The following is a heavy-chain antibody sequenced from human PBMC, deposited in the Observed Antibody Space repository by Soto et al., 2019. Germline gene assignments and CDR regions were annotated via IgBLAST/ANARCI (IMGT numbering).Heavy chain of an antibody. J-gene: IGHJ6*02. D-gene: IGHD2-21*01. CDR1: GYSFSGHY. Sequence: EVQLVESGGDLVQPGGSLRLSCAVSGYSFSGHYMDWVRQAPGKGLEWVARSANEADRYITDYAASVKGRFTISRDESENSLYLQMMGLTTEDTAVYYCARAAYLHGLEVWGQGTTVTVSS. CDR2: SANEADRYIT. CDR3: ARAAYLHGLEV. V-gene: IGHV3-72*01.